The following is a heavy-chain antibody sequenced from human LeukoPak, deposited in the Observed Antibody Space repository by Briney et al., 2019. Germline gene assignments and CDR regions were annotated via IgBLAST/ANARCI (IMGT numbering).Heavy chain of an antibody. CDR2: ISYDGSNK. CDR1: GFTFSSYA. J-gene: IGHJ4*02. Sequence: PGGSLRLSCAASGFTFSSYAMHWVRQAPGKGLEWVAVISYDGSNKYYADSVKGRFTISRDNSKNTLYLQMNSLRAEDTAVYYCARLLWFGDYDFDYWGQGTLVTVSS. V-gene: IGHV3-30*14. D-gene: IGHD3-10*01. CDR3: ARLLWFGDYDFDY.